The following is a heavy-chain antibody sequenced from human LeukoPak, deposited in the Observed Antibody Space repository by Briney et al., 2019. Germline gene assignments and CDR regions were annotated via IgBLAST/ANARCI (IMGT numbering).Heavy chain of an antibody. CDR2: IIPIFGTA. J-gene: IGHJ4*02. CDR3: ARDGTYGSGSPM. V-gene: IGHV1-69*05. Sequence: SVKVSCKASGGTFSSYAISWVRQAPGQGLEWMGRIIPIFGTANYAQKLQGRVTITTDESTSTAYMELSGLRSEDTAVYYCARDGTYGSGSPMWGQGTLVTVSS. CDR1: GGTFSSYA. D-gene: IGHD3-10*01.